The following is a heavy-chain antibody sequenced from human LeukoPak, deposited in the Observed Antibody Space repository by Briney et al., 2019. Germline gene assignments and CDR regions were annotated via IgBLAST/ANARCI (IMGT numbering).Heavy chain of an antibody. J-gene: IGHJ6*02. CDR2: ISSSSSYI. CDR3: ARVAFGLYVMDV. V-gene: IGHV3-21*01. CDR1: GFTFSSDS. D-gene: IGHD3/OR15-3a*01. Sequence: GGSLRLSCAASGFTFSSDSMNWGRQAPGNGLEWVSSISSSSSYIYYADSVKGRFTLSRDNAKNSLYLQMNSLRAEDTAVYYCARVAFGLYVMDVWGQGTTVTVSS.